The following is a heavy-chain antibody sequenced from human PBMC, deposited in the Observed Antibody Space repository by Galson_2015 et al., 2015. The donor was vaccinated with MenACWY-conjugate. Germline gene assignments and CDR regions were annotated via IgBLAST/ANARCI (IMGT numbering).Heavy chain of an antibody. CDR2: IKKDGSEK. CDR3: ARGHYGMDV. V-gene: IGHV3-7*03. J-gene: IGHJ6*02. Sequence: SLRLSCAVSGFTFRNYWMTWVRHAPGKGLEWVASIKKDGSEKYYVDSVKGRFTISRDNAKNSLYLEMNSLRVEDTAVYSCARGHYGMDVWGQGTTVTASS. CDR1: GFTFRNYW.